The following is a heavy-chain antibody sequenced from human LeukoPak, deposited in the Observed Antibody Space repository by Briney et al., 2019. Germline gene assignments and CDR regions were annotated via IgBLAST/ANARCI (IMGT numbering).Heavy chain of an antibody. CDR3: ASEPDFVAVPAALGYALHI. CDR2: ISGSDGNT. J-gene: IGHJ3*02. D-gene: IGHD2-2*01. CDR1: GFTFSTYA. V-gene: IGHV3-23*01. Sequence: GGSLRLSCAASGFTFSTYAMSWVRQAPGKGLEWVSTISGSDGNTYYADSVKGRFTISRDNSKNTVYLQMNSLRAEDTAVYYCASEPDFVAVPAALGYALHIWGQGTMVTVSS.